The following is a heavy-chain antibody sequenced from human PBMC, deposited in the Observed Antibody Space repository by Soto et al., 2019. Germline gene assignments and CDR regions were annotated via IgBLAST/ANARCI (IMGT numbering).Heavy chain of an antibody. CDR2: INPNIGAT. J-gene: IGHJ5*02. Sequence: QVQLVQSVSEVKKPGASVKVSCQASGYTFTGYFSHWVRQATGQGLEWVGYINPNIGATKDAPRFQGRVTMTSDTSIRTAYMDLSNLRFADTAVYYCARGGGTILAPLTWGPRPMVNVS. V-gene: IGHV1-2*02. D-gene: IGHD3-3*01. CDR3: ARGGGTILAPLT. CDR1: GYTFTGYF.